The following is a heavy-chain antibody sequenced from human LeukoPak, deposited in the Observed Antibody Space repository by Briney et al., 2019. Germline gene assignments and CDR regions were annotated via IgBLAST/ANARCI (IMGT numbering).Heavy chain of an antibody. D-gene: IGHD4-23*01. Sequence: GGSLRLSCAASGFTFSSYSMNWVRQAPGKGLEWVSSISSSSSYIYYADSVKGRFTISRDNVKNSLYLQMNSLRAEDTAVYYCARGFTVAEFDYWGQGTLVTVSS. CDR2: ISSSSSYI. CDR3: ARGFTVAEFDY. CDR1: GFTFSSYS. J-gene: IGHJ4*02. V-gene: IGHV3-21*01.